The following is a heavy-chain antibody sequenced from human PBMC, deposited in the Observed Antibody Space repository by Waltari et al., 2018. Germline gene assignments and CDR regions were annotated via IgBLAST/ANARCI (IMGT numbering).Heavy chain of an antibody. CDR1: GGSLSSSSYY. Sequence: QLQLQESGPGLVKPSETLSLTCTVSGGSLSSSSYYWGWIRQPPGKGLEWSGSIYYSGSTYYNPSLKSRVTRSVDTSKNQFSLKLSSVTAADTAVDYCASLPIAAAGTGAGDYWGQGTLVTVSS. J-gene: IGHJ4*02. V-gene: IGHV4-39*07. CDR2: IYYSGST. CDR3: ASLPIAAAGTGAGDY. D-gene: IGHD6-13*01.